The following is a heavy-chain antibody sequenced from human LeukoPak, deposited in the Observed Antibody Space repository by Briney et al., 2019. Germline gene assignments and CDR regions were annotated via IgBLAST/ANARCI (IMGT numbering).Heavy chain of an antibody. CDR3: ARDGRYFDNYNRFDP. D-gene: IGHD3-9*01. CDR2: INPNSGGT. J-gene: IGHJ5*02. CDR1: GYTFTGYY. Sequence: GASVKVSCKASGYTFTGYYMHWVRQAPGQGREWMGWINPNSGGTNYAQKFQGRVTMTRDTSISTAYMELSRLRSDDTAVYYCARDGRYFDNYNRFDPWGQGTLVTVSS. V-gene: IGHV1-2*02.